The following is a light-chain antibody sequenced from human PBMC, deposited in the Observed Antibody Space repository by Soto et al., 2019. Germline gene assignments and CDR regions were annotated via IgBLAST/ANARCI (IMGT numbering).Light chain of an antibody. Sequence: EIVMTQSPATLSVSPGERATLSCRASQSVSSNLAWYQQKPGQAPSLLIYGASTRATGIPARFSGSGSGTECTLTISRLQSEDFAVYYCQQYNNWPLYTFGQGTKLEIK. CDR1: QSVSSN. J-gene: IGKJ2*01. CDR3: QQYNNWPLYT. V-gene: IGKV3-15*01. CDR2: GAS.